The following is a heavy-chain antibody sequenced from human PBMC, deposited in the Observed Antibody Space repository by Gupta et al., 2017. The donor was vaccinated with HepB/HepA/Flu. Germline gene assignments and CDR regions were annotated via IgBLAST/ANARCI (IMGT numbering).Heavy chain of an antibody. CDR2: ISYDGSNK. Sequence: QVQLVESGGGVVQPGRSLRLSCAASGFTFSSYGLHWVRQAPGKGLEWVAVISYDGSNKYYADSVKGRFTISRDNSKNTLYLQMNSLRAEDTAVYYCALGGSGSYYSYYGMDVWGQGTTVTVSS. J-gene: IGHJ6*02. D-gene: IGHD3-10*01. CDR3: ALGGSGSYYSYYGMDV. V-gene: IGHV3-30*03. CDR1: GFTFSSYG.